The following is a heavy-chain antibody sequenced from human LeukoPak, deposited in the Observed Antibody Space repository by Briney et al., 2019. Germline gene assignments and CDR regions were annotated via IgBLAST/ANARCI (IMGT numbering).Heavy chain of an antibody. D-gene: IGHD3-22*01. CDR3: ARVYYYDSSGYYDY. Sequence: GGSLRLSCAASGFTFSSYEMNWVRQAPGKGLEWVSYISSSGSTIYYADSVKGRFTISRDNAKNSLYLQMNSLRAEDTAVYYCARVYYYDSSGYYDYWGQGTLVTVSS. V-gene: IGHV3-48*03. CDR1: GFTFSSYE. CDR2: ISSSGSTI. J-gene: IGHJ4*02.